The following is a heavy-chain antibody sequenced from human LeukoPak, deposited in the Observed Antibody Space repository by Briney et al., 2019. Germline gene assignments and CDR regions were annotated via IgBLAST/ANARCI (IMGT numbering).Heavy chain of an antibody. V-gene: IGHV4-34*01. CDR2: INDSGST. J-gene: IGHJ3*02. Sequence: SETLSLTCAVYGGSFSDYYWSWIRQPPGKGLEWIGDINDSGSTNYNPSLKSRVTISVDTSKNQFSLKLSSVTAADTAVYYCTRLVGNSSAYTPWAFDIWGQGTMVTVSS. CDR1: GGSFSDYY. D-gene: IGHD3-22*01. CDR3: TRLVGNSSAYTPWAFDI.